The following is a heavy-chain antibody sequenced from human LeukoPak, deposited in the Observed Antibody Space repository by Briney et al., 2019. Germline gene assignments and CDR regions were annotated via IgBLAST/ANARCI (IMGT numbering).Heavy chain of an antibody. J-gene: IGHJ4*02. CDR1: GGSISSSSYY. CDR2: IYYSGST. Sequence: SSETLSLTCTVSGGSISSSSYYWGWIRQPPGKGLEWIGSIYYSGSTYYNPSLKTRVNISVDTSKNQFSLKLSSVTAADTAVYYCARRTTGTTLDYFDYWGQGTLVTVSS. CDR3: ARRTTGTTLDYFDY. D-gene: IGHD1-1*01. V-gene: IGHV4-39*01.